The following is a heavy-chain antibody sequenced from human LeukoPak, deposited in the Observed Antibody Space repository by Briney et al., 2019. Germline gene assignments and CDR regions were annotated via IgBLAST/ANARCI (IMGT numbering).Heavy chain of an antibody. J-gene: IGHJ4*02. V-gene: IGHV3-23*01. CDR1: GFTFSSNA. CDR2: ISGSGRSA. Sequence: GGSLRLSCVASGFTFSSNAMSWVRQAPGKGLEWVSGISGSGRSAYYADSVKGRFTISRDNSKNTLYLQMTSLRAEDTAVYYCAQDRGIVGATKRVDYWGQGAPVTVSS. CDR3: AQDRGIVGATKRVDY. D-gene: IGHD1-26*01.